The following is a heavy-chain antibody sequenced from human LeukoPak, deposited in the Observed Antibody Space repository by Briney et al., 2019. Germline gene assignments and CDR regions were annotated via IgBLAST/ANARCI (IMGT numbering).Heavy chain of an antibody. CDR2: INHSGST. D-gene: IGHD3-10*01. Sequence: KPSETLSLTCAVYGGSFSGYYWTWMRQPPGKGLEWIGEINHSGSTNYKSSLKSRVTISVDTSKNQFSLNLSSVTAADTAVYYCARFGDGHLDYWGQGTLVTVSS. CDR3: ARFGDGHLDY. V-gene: IGHV4-34*01. J-gene: IGHJ4*02. CDR1: GGSFSGYY.